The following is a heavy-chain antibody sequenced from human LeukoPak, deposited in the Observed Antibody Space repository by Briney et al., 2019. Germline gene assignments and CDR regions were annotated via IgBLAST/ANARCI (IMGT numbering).Heavy chain of an antibody. CDR3: ARVWFRELSAFDP. V-gene: IGHV4-34*01. D-gene: IGHD3-10*01. J-gene: IGHJ5*02. CDR2: INHSGST. CDR1: GGSFSGYY. Sequence: SETLSLTCAVYGGSFSGYYWSWIRQPPGKGLEWIGEINHSGSTNYNPSLKSRVTISVDTSKNQFSLKLSSVTAADTAVYYCARVWFRELSAFDPWGQGTLVTASS.